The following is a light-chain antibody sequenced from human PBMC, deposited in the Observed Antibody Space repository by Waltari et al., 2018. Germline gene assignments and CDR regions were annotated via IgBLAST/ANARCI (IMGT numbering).Light chain of an antibody. J-gene: IGKJ4*01. CDR2: GTS. Sequence: EIVLSQSPGTLSLSPGERATLSCRASQSVSSSYFAWYQQQPGQAARLLMYGTSTRAAGITDRYSGSGSGTDFSLTISRLDPEDFAVYYCQLYGNSPVVTFGGGTKVEIK. CDR3: QLYGNSPVVT. CDR1: QSVSSSY. V-gene: IGKV3-20*01.